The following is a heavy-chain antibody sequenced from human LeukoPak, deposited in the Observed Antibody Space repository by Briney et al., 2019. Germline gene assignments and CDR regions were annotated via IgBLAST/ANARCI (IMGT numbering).Heavy chain of an antibody. V-gene: IGHV4-39*07. CDR1: GASISSGSNY. CDR2: IYSSGST. D-gene: IGHD5-24*01. CDR3: ARGPIRNGYKGYFDH. Sequence: SETLSLTCSVSGASISSGSNYWGWIRQPPGKTLEWIGSIYSSGSTYYNPSLKSRVIIIIDTPKNQFSLNLRSVTAADTAVYYCARGPIRNGYKGYFDHWGRGTQVTVSS. J-gene: IGHJ4*02.